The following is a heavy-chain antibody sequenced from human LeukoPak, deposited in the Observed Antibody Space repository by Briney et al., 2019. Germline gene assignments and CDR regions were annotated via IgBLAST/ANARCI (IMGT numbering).Heavy chain of an antibody. CDR3: ARSDSSGFVDY. J-gene: IGHJ4*02. CDR1: GGSISSYY. Sequence: SETLSLTCTVYGGSISSYYWSWIRQPPGKGLEWIGYIYYSGSTNYNPSLKSRVTISVDTSKNQFSLKLSSVTAVDTAVYYCARSDSSGFVDYWGQGTLVTVSS. CDR2: IYYSGST. V-gene: IGHV4-59*01. D-gene: IGHD3-22*01.